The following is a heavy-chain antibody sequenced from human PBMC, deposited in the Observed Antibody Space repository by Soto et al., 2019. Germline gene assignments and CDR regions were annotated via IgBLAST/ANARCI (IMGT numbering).Heavy chain of an antibody. Sequence: SETLSLTCNVSGGSFNGYSWSWFRQTSGEGLEWIGDISYRGSTSYSPSLKSRLMISLDTSNNQFSLKVASVTAADTAVYYCARALLGFSYGYGGYFDPWGPGTLVTVSS. V-gene: IGHV4-34*01. D-gene: IGHD3-16*01. J-gene: IGHJ4*02. CDR2: ISYRGST. CDR1: GGSFNGYS. CDR3: ARALLGFSYGYGGYFDP.